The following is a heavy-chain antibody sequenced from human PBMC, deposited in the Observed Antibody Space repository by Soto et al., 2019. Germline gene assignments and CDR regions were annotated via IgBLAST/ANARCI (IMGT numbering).Heavy chain of an antibody. CDR2: IFSNDEK. V-gene: IGHV2-26*01. J-gene: IGHJ4*02. Sequence: QVTLKKSGPVLVKPTETLTLTCTVSGFSLSNARMGVSWIRQPPGKALEWLAHIFSNDEKSYSTSLKSRLTISKDTSKSQVVLTMTNMDPVDTATYYCARTQYCTNGVCSIYYFDYWGQGTLVTVSS. CDR3: ARTQYCTNGVCSIYYFDY. D-gene: IGHD2-8*01. CDR1: GFSLSNARMG.